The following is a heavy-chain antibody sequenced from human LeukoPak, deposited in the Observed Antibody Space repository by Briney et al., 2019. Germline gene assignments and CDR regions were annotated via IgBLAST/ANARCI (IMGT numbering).Heavy chain of an antibody. Sequence: SETLSLTCAVYGGSFSGYYWSWIRQPPGKGLEWIGEINRSGSTNYNPSLTSRVTILVDTSKNQFSLKLTSVTAADTAVYYCARTFRNSGWGIDYWGQGTQVTVSS. D-gene: IGHD6-19*01. CDR1: GGSFSGYY. CDR3: ARTFRNSGWGIDY. J-gene: IGHJ4*02. CDR2: INRSGST. V-gene: IGHV4-34*01.